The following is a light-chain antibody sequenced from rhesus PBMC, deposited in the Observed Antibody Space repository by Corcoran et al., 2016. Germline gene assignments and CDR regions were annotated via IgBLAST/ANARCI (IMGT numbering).Light chain of an antibody. CDR1: QSFSSN. V-gene: IGKV3-42*03. CDR3: QQYSHWPHS. J-gene: IGKJ2*01. Sequence: EIVMTQSPATLSLSPGKRATLFCRASQSFSSNLAWYQQKPGQAPSLLIYGASSRATGIPYRFSGSGSGTDFTLTISSLEPEDFAVYYGQQYSHWPHSFGQGTKVEIK. CDR2: GAS.